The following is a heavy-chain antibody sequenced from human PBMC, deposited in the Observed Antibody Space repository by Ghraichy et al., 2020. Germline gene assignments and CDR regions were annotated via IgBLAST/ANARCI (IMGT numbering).Heavy chain of an antibody. D-gene: IGHD4-17*01. CDR1: GFSLSTSGMC. V-gene: IGHV2-70*11. CDR3: ARTTTVATVTTVGDY. CDR2: IDWDDDK. Sequence: SGPTLVKPTQTLTLTCTFSGFSLSTSGMCVCWIRQPPGKALEWLARIDWDDDKYYSTSLKTRLTISKDTSKNQVVLTMTNMDPVDTATYYCARTTTVATVTTVGDYWGQGTLVTVSS. J-gene: IGHJ4*02.